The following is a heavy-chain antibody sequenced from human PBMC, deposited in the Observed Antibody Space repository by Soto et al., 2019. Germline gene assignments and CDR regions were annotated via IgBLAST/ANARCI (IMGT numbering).Heavy chain of an antibody. CDR2: MSSDGSKI. CDR3: AKDEGVGGTLGLFDY. Sequence: QVQLVESGGGAVQPGESLRLSCVASGFDFTYYAMHWVRQAPGKGLESVAVMSSDGSKIHHTDSVKGRFTISRDNSKNTLYLQMNRLRKEDTAVYFFAKDEGVGGTLGLFDYWGQGTLVSVSS. D-gene: IGHD3-10*01. J-gene: IGHJ4*02. V-gene: IGHV3-30*18. CDR1: GFDFTYYA.